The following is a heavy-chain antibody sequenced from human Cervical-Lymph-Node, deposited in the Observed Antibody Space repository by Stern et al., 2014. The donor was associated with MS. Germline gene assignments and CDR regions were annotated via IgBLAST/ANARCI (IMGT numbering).Heavy chain of an antibody. J-gene: IGHJ4*02. CDR1: GGTFKNYA. CDR2: VIPIFGTS. D-gene: IGHD3-16*01. Sequence: QVQLEQSGAEVEKPGSSVKVSCRVSGGTFKNYAVSLVRQGHGPGLEWVGGVIPIFGTSDQAQKFQDRVKITADKSTNTIYMELNSLRYDDTAGYFFTRDDGGGVDYWGQGTLITVSS. CDR3: TRDDGGGVDY. V-gene: IGHV1-69*06.